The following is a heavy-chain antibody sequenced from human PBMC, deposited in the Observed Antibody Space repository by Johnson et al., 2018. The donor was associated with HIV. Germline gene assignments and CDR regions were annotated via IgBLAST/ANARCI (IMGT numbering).Heavy chain of an antibody. CDR3: AKERLLHDAFDF. J-gene: IGHJ3*01. D-gene: IGHD5-18*01. CDR1: GFSVSDNY. CDR2: ISYDGSNK. Sequence: QVQLVESGGGLIHPGGSLRLSCVASGFSVSDNYMNWVRQAPGKGLEWVAVISYDGSNKYYADSVKGRFTISRDNSKNALYLQMNSLRDEDSAVYHCAKERLLHDAFDFWGQGTMVTVSS. V-gene: IGHV3-30*18.